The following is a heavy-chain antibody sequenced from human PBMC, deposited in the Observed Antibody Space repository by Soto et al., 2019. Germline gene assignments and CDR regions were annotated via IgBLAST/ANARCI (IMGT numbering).Heavy chain of an antibody. CDR2: IWYDGSNK. D-gene: IGHD3-3*01. J-gene: IGHJ6*02. CDR1: GFTFSSYG. Sequence: GGSLRLSCAASGFTFSSYGMHWVRQAPGKGLEWVAVIWYDGSNKYYADSVKGRFTISRDNSKNTLYLQMNSLRAEDTAVYHCARDGESRRFLEWFPYYYYGMDVWGQGTTVTVSS. CDR3: ARDGESRRFLEWFPYYYYGMDV. V-gene: IGHV3-33*01.